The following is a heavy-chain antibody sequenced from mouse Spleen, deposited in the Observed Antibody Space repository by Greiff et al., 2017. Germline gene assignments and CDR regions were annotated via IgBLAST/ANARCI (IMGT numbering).Heavy chain of an antibody. CDR1: GFSLTGYG. CDR3: AIDSSGYALAMDY. CDR2: IWGDGST. J-gene: IGHJ4*01. Sequence: VQRVESGPGLVAPSQSLSITCTVSGFSLTGYGVNWVRQPPGKGLEWLGMIWGDGSTDYNSALKSRLSISKDNSKGQVFLKMNSLQTDDTARYYCAIDSSGYALAMDYWGQGTSVTVSS. V-gene: IGHV2-6-7*01. D-gene: IGHD3-1*01.